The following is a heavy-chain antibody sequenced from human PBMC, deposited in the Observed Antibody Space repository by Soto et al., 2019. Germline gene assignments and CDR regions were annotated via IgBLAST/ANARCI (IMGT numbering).Heavy chain of an antibody. CDR1: GGTFSSYA. J-gene: IGHJ6*02. D-gene: IGHD2-8*01. CDR2: IIPIFGTA. Sequence: APVKVSCKASGGTFSSYAISWVRQVPGQGLEWMGGIIPIFGTANYAQKFQGRVTITADESTSTAYMELSSLRSEDTAVYYCARSLGYCTNGVCARLYYYYGMDVWGQGTTVTVSS. V-gene: IGHV1-69*13. CDR3: ARSLGYCTNGVCARLYYYYGMDV.